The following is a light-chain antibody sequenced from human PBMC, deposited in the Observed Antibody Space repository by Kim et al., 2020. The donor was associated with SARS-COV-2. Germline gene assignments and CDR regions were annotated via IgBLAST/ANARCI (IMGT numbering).Light chain of an antibody. J-gene: IGLJ2*01. CDR1: SIGSKS. Sequence: PGKAAGVSCGGNSIGSKSVHWYQRKSGQAPVLVMYYDSDRTSGIPERFSGSNSGNTATLTISRVEAGDEADYYCQVWDSSSDHRVVFGGGTQLTVL. V-gene: IGLV3-21*04. CDR2: YDS. CDR3: QVWDSSSDHRVV.